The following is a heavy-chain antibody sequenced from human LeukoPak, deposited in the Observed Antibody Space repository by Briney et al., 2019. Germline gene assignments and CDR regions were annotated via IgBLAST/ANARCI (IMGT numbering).Heavy chain of an antibody. D-gene: IGHD4-17*01. CDR3: AKDDGDYANGYYFDN. CDR2: INPNSGGT. J-gene: IGHJ4*02. CDR1: GYTFTGYY. Sequence: PVASVKVSCKASGYTFTGYYMHWVRQAPGQGLEWMGRINPNSGGTNYAQKFQGRVTMTRDTSISTAYMELSRLRSDDTAVYYCAKDDGDYANGYYFDNWGQGTLVTVSS. V-gene: IGHV1-2*06.